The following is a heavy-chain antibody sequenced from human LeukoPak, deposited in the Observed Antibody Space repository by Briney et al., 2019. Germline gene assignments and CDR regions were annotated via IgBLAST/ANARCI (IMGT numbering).Heavy chain of an antibody. CDR3: ARGDFWSGYYPPDYFDY. J-gene: IGHJ4*02. CDR2: INHSGST. Sequence: SETLSLTCAVYGGSFSGYYWSWIRQPPGKGLEWIGEINHSGSTNYNPSLKSRVTISVDTSKNQFSLKLSSVTAADTAVYYCARGDFWSGYYPPDYFDYWGQGTLVTVSS. CDR1: GGSFSGYY. V-gene: IGHV4-34*01. D-gene: IGHD3-3*01.